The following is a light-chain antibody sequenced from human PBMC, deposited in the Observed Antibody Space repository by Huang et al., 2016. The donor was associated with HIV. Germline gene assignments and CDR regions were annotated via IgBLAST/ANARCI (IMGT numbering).Light chain of an antibody. Sequence: IQLTQFPSALSASVGDRVSISCRASQAVNINLAWYQQRPGKAPKLLIYASSTLQSGIPSRFSGYGSGTDFSLTIRNLQPEDFATYYCQQLNTYPLTFGPGTTVDL. CDR2: ASS. CDR1: QAVNIN. CDR3: QQLNTYPLT. J-gene: IGKJ3*01. V-gene: IGKV1-9*01.